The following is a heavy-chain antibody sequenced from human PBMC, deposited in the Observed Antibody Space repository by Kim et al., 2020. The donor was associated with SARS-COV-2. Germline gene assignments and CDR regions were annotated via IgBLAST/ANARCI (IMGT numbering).Heavy chain of an antibody. J-gene: IGHJ3*02. CDR2: IVVGSGNT. CDR3: AAANREGAFDI. CDR1: GFTFTRSS. V-gene: IGHV1-58*01. Sequence: SVKVSCQASGFTFTRSSVQWVRQARGQRLEWIGWIVVGSGNTNFAQEFQERVTVTWDRSTSTSYMEVSNLRADDTAMYYCAAANREGAFDIWGQGTMVTVSS.